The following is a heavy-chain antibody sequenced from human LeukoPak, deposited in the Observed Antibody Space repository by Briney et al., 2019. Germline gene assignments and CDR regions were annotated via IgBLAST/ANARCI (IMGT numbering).Heavy chain of an antibody. D-gene: IGHD6-6*01. CDR3: ARGRYSSSSKNWFDP. Sequence: PSGTLSLTCTFSGCSISRYYWSWVREPAGKGLEWVGGSYTSGSTNYNPSLKSRVTMSVDTSKNQFSLKLSSVTAADTAVYYCARGRYSSSSKNWFDPWGQGTLVTVSS. CDR1: GCSISRYY. J-gene: IGHJ5*02. CDR2: SYTSGST. V-gene: IGHV4-4*07.